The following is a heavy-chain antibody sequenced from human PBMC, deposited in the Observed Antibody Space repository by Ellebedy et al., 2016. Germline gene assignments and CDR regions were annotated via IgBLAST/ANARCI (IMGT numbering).Heavy chain of an antibody. Sequence: GGSLRLXXAASGFTFSSYSMNWVRQAPGKGLEWVSSISSSSSYIYYADSVKGRFTISRDNAKNSLYLQMNSLRAEDTAVYYCARDHRGSYYFDYWGQGTLVTVSS. CDR3: ARDHRGSYYFDY. CDR1: GFTFSSYS. J-gene: IGHJ4*02. V-gene: IGHV3-21*01. CDR2: ISSSSSYI. D-gene: IGHD1-26*01.